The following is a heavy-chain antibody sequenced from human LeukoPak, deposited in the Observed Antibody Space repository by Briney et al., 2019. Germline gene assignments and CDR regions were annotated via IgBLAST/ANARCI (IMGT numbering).Heavy chain of an antibody. Sequence: ASVKVSCKASGGTFSSYAISWVRQAPGQGLEWMGGIIPIFGTANYARKFQGRVTITADESTSTAYMELSSLRSEDTAVYYCARASYYYDSSGYYWGQGTLVTVSS. CDR3: ARASYYYDSSGYY. CDR1: GGTFSSYA. V-gene: IGHV1-69*13. D-gene: IGHD3-22*01. CDR2: IIPIFGTA. J-gene: IGHJ4*02.